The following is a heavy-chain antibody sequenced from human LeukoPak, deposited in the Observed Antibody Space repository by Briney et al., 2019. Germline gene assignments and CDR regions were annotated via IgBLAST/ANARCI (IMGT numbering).Heavy chain of an antibody. V-gene: IGHV1-18*01. CDR2: ISAYNGNT. Sequence: GASVKVFCKASGYTFTIYGISWVRQAPGQGLEWMGWISAYNGNTNYAQKLQGRVTMTTDTSTSTAYMWLRSLGSDDTAVYYCARDSWGRSPGYWGQGTLVTVSS. J-gene: IGHJ4*02. CDR3: ARDSWGRSPGY. CDR1: GYTFTIYG. D-gene: IGHD7-27*01.